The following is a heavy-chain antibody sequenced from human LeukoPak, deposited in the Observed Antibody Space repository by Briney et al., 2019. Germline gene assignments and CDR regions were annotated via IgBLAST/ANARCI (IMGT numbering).Heavy chain of an antibody. J-gene: IGHJ5*02. V-gene: IGHV4-61*02. CDR3: ARDQYPYYYGSGSYYAFDP. Sequence: PSETLSLTCTVSGGSIGSGSYYWSWIRQPAGKGLEWIGRIYTSGSTNYNPSLKSRVTISVDTSKNQFSLKLSSVTAADTAVYYCARDQYPYYYGSGSYYAFDPWGQGTLVTVSS. D-gene: IGHD3-10*01. CDR2: IYTSGST. CDR1: GGSIGSGSYY.